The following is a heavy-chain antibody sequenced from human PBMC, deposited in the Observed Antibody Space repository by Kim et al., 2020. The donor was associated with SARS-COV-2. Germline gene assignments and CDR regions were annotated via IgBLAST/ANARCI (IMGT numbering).Heavy chain of an antibody. CDR3: AKGAGGYYFDY. CDR1: GFTFSTYA. J-gene: IGHJ4*02. CDR2: ISGSGSGT. Sequence: GGSLRLSCAASGFTFSTYAMTWVRQAPGKGLEWVSAISGSGSGTYYADSVEGRFTISSDNSKNTLYLQMNSLRAEDTAVYYCAKGAGGYYFDYWGQGTLVTVSS. V-gene: IGHV3-23*01. D-gene: IGHD3-16*01.